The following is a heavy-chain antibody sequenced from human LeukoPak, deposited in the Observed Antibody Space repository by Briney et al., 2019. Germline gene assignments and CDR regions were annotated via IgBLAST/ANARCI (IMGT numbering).Heavy chain of an antibody. D-gene: IGHD3-22*01. CDR2: IIPILGIA. CDR3: ARDRYYDSSGYYYLLGYYFDY. Sequence: ASVRVSCKASGGTFSSYAISWVRQAPGQGLEWMGRIIPILGIANYAQKLQGRVTMTTDTSTSTAYMELRSLRSDDTAVYYCARDRYYDSSGYYYLLGYYFDYWGQGTLVTVSS. CDR1: GGTFSSYA. V-gene: IGHV1-69*04. J-gene: IGHJ4*02.